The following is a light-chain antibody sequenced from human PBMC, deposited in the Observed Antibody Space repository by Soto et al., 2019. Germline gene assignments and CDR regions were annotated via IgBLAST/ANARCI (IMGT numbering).Light chain of an antibody. J-gene: IGKJ1*01. V-gene: IGKV1-6*01. CDR1: QGIRDD. Sequence: AIQMTQSPSSLSASVGDRVTITCRASQGIRDDVGWYQQRPGEAPRLLIYGTSNLQSGVPSRFSGSGSGTDFTLTIISLQPEDFASYDCLQEYDYPRTFGQGTKVEIK. CDR3: LQEYDYPRT. CDR2: GTS.